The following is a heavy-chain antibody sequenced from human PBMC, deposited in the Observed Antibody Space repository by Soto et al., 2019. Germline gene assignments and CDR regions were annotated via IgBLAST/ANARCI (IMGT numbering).Heavy chain of an antibody. CDR3: ARVVGATDPHNY. D-gene: IGHD1-26*01. CDR1: GYTFSSYG. V-gene: IGHV1-18*01. J-gene: IGHJ4*02. Sequence: ASVKVSCKASGYTFSSYGISWVRQAPGRGLEWMGWISAYNGNTNYAQKLQGRVTMTTDTSTSTAYMELRSLRSDDTAVYYCARVVGATDPHNYWGQGTLVTVSS. CDR2: ISAYNGNT.